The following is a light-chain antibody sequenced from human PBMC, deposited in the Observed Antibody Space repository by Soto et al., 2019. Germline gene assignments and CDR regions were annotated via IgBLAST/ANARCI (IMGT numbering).Light chain of an antibody. CDR1: QSLEDSDGNSY. J-gene: IGKJ1*01. V-gene: IGKV2-24*01. CDR2: KIS. CDR3: MQATQFPWT. Sequence: IVMTQTPLSSAVTLGQPASISCRSSQSLEDSDGNSYLSWLHQRPGQPPRLLIYKISNRLSGVPDRFSGSGAGTVYKLRISRVEADDVGLYYCMQATQFPWTFGQGTRVEIK.